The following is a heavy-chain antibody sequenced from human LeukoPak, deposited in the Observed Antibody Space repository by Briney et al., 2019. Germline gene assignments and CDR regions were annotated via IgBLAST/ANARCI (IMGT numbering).Heavy chain of an antibody. CDR2: INPNSGGT. CDR1: GYTFTSYY. CDR3: ARVRIAAAGTLD. D-gene: IGHD6-13*01. Sequence: ASVKVSCKASGYTFTSYYMHWVRQAPGQGLEWMGWINPNSGGTNYAQKFQGRVTMTRDTSISTAYMELSRLRSDDTAVYYCARVRIAAAGTLDWGQGTLVTVSS. J-gene: IGHJ4*02. V-gene: IGHV1-2*02.